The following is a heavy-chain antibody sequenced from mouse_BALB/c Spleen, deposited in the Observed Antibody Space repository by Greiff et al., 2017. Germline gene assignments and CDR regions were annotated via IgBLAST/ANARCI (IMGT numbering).Heavy chain of an antibody. V-gene: IGHV1-14*01. J-gene: IGHJ4*01. Sequence: VQLQQSGPELVKPGASVKMSCKASGYTFTSYVMHWVKQKPGQGLEWIGYINPYNDGTKYNEKFKGKATLTSDKSSSTAYMELSSLTSEDSAVYYCARGHDYYAMDYWGQGTSVTVSS. CDR1: GYTFTSYV. CDR2: INPYNDGT. CDR3: ARGHDYYAMDY.